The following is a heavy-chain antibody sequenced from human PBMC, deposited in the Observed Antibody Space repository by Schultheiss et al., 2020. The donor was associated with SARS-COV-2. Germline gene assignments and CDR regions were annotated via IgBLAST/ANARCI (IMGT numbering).Heavy chain of an antibody. CDR3: ARVNYDFWSGYYGWFDP. Sequence: SETLSLTCAVSGYSISSGYYWGWIRQPPGKGLEWIGSIYHSGSTYYNPSLKSRVTISVDTSKNQFSLKLSSVTAADTAVYYCARVNYDFWSGYYGWFDPWGQGTLVTVSS. J-gene: IGHJ5*02. V-gene: IGHV4-38-2*01. CDR1: GYSISSGYY. CDR2: IYHSGST. D-gene: IGHD3-3*01.